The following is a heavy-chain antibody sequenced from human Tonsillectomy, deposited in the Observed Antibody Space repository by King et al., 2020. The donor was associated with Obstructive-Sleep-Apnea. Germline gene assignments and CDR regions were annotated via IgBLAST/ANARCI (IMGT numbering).Heavy chain of an antibody. Sequence: QLQESGPGLVKPSETLSLTCTVSGGSISSYYWSWIRQPPGQGLEWIGYIYYSGGTNYNHSLKSRVTISVDTSKNQFSLKLSSVTAADTAVYYCARRTMVTNYFDYWGQGTLVTVSS. CDR1: GGSISSYY. J-gene: IGHJ4*02. D-gene: IGHD5-18*01. V-gene: IGHV4-59*08. CDR2: IYYSGGT. CDR3: ARRTMVTNYFDY.